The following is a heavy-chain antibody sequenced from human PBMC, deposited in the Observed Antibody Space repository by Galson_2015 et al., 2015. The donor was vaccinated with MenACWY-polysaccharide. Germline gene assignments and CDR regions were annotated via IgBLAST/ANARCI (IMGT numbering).Heavy chain of an antibody. J-gene: IGHJ6*04. CDR2: TYLRSRWDY. CDR3: ARANSYHFVMDV. CDR1: GDRVAGQSAT. Sequence: CARFGDRVAGQSATWDWIRRSPSRGREGLGRTYLRSRWDYDYAVSVKSRITINPDTSKKQFSLQLNSVTPEDTAVYYWARANSYHFVMDVWGKGTTVTVSS. V-gene: IGHV6-1*01.